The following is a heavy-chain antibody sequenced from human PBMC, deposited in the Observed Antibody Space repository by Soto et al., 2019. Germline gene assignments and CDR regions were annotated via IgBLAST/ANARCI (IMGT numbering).Heavy chain of an antibody. J-gene: IGHJ5*02. V-gene: IGHV3-30-3*01. CDR2: LSDDGSKR. CDR3: ARASMVRGIIGWFDP. D-gene: IGHD3-10*01. CDR1: GFNFSSSA. Sequence: QVQLVESGGGVVQPGRSLRLSCAASGFNFSSSAMYWVRPAPGKGLECMAVLSDDGSKRYYADSVRGRFTISRDNSKNTLYLQMNTLRADDTAVYYCARASMVRGIIGWFDPWGQGRLVTVSS.